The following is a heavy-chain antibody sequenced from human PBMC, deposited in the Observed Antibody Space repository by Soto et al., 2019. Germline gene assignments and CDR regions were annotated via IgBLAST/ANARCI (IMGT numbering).Heavy chain of an antibody. Sequence: EVQLVETGGGLIQPGGSLRLSCAASGFTVSSNYMSWVRQAPGKGLEWVSVIYSGGSTYYADSVKGRFTISRDNSKNTLYLQMNSRRAEDTAVYYCARVMITFGGVIGNDAFDIWGQGTMVTVSS. V-gene: IGHV3-53*02. D-gene: IGHD3-16*02. CDR3: ARVMITFGGVIGNDAFDI. CDR2: IYSGGST. CDR1: GFTVSSNY. J-gene: IGHJ3*02.